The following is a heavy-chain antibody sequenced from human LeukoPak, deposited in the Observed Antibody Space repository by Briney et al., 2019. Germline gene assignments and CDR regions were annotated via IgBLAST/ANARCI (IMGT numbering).Heavy chain of an antibody. CDR2: IWYDGSNK. D-gene: IGHD6-13*01. CDR1: GFTFSNYG. J-gene: IGHJ4*02. V-gene: IGHV3-33*01. CDR3: VRDSAAAGTFIDY. Sequence: PGRSLRLSCAASGFTFSNYGMHWVRQAPGKGLEWVAVIWYDGSNKYHADSVKGRFTISRDNSKNTLYLQMNSLRAEDTAVYYCVRDSAAAGTFIDYWGQGTLVTVSS.